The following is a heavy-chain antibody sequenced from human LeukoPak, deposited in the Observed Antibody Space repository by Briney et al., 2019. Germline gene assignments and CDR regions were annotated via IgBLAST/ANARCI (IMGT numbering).Heavy chain of an antibody. CDR1: GGTFSSYA. J-gene: IGHJ3*02. V-gene: IGHV1-69*05. CDR3: GESSGYYSDAFDI. Sequence: SVKVSCKASGGTFSSYAISWVRQAPGQGLEWMGGIIPIFGTANYAQKFQGRVTITTDESTSTAYMELSSLRSEDTAVYYCGESSGYYSDAFDIWGQGTMVTVSS. D-gene: IGHD3-22*01. CDR2: IIPIFGTA.